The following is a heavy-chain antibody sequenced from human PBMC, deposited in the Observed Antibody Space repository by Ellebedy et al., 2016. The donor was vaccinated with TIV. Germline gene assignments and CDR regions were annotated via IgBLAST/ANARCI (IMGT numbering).Heavy chain of an antibody. CDR3: ATDGSYGDYLSPTHAFVI. V-gene: IGHV3-7*01. D-gene: IGHD4-17*01. J-gene: IGHJ3*02. CDR2: IRQDGSDK. CDR1: GFSFRSYW. Sequence: GGSLRLSCAASGFSFRSYWMSWVRQVPGKGLEWVANIRQDGSDKYYVDSVKGRFTISRDNAKNSWYLQMNSLGVEDTAVYYCATDGSYGDYLSPTHAFVIWGQGTMVTVSS.